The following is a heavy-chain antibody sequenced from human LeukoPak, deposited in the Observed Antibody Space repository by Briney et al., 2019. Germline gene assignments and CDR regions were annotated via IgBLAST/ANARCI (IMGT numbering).Heavy chain of an antibody. D-gene: IGHD6-13*01. V-gene: IGHV3-30*02. CDR3: ARDFTHYSSSWPVDY. J-gene: IGHJ4*02. Sequence: GGSLRLSCAASGFTFSHYGMHWVRQTPDKGLQWVSFIRYDGTNKNYADSVKGRFTISRDNAKNSLYLQMNSLRAEDTAVYYCARDFTHYSSSWPVDYWGQGTLVTVSS. CDR2: IRYDGTNK. CDR1: GFTFSHYG.